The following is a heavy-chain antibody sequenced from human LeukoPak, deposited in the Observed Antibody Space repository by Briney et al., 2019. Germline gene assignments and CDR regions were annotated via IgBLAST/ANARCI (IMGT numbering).Heavy chain of an antibody. Sequence: ASVKVSFKASGYTFTGYYMHWVRQAPGQGLEWMGWINPNSGGTNYAQKFQGRVTMTRDTPISTAYMELSRLRSDDTAVYYCARGDYYGSGSYYPDHWGQGTLVTVSS. CDR1: GYTFTGYY. CDR2: INPNSGGT. J-gene: IGHJ4*02. CDR3: ARGDYYGSGSYYPDH. V-gene: IGHV1-2*02. D-gene: IGHD3-10*01.